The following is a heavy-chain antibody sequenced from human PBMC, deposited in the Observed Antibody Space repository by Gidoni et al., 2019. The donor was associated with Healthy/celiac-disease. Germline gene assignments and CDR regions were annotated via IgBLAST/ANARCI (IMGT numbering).Heavy chain of an antibody. Sequence: QVQLVQSGAEVTQPGASVNVSCKASGYTFTSYYMHWVRQAPGQGLEWMGIINPSGGSTSYAQKFQGRVTMTRDTSTSTVYMELSSLRSEDTAVYYCARDPSSYCSSTSCYGAVAAYFDYWGQGTLVTVSS. CDR2: INPSGGST. D-gene: IGHD2-2*01. CDR3: ARDPSSYCSSTSCYGAVAAYFDY. J-gene: IGHJ4*02. CDR1: GYTFTSYY. V-gene: IGHV1-46*01.